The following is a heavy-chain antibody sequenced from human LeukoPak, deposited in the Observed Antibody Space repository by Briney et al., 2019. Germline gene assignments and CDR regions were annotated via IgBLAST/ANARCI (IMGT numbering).Heavy chain of an antibody. CDR2: ISSSSSYI. V-gene: IGHV3-21*01. CDR1: GFTFSSYA. Sequence: GGSLRLSCAASGFTFSSYAMSWVRQAPGKGLEWVSAISSSSSYIYYADSVKGRFTISRDNARNSLYLQMNSLRAEDTAMYYCAREGAAAAPYWGQGTLVTVSS. D-gene: IGHD6-13*01. CDR3: AREGAAAAPY. J-gene: IGHJ4*02.